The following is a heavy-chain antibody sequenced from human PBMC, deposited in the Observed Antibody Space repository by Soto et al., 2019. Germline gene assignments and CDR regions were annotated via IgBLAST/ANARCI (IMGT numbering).Heavy chain of an antibody. Sequence: PGESLKISCKGSGYSFTSYWIGWVRQMPGKGLEWMGIIYPGDSDTRYSPSFQGQVTISADKSISTAYLQWSGLKASDTAMYYCASPYGSGSYYNADDAFDIWGQGTMVTVSS. V-gene: IGHV5-51*01. D-gene: IGHD3-10*01. CDR3: ASPYGSGSYYNADDAFDI. CDR1: GYSFTSYW. J-gene: IGHJ3*02. CDR2: IYPGDSDT.